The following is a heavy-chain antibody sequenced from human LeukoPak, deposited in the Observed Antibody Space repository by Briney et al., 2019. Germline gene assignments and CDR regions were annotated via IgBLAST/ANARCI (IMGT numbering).Heavy chain of an antibody. CDR3: ARGRCFGSGYDY. Sequence: SETLSLTCDVYGGSFSGFYWSWIRQPPGKGLEWIGEINHSGSTNYNPSLKSRVTISVDTSRNQFSLNLSSVTAADTAVYYCARGRCFGSGYDYWGQGTLVTVSS. J-gene: IGHJ4*02. D-gene: IGHD3-10*01. CDR1: GGSFSGFY. CDR2: INHSGST. V-gene: IGHV4-34*01.